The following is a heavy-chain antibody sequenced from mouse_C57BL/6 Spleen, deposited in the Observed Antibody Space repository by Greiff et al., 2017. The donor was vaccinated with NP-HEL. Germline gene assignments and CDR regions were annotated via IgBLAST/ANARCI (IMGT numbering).Heavy chain of an antibody. D-gene: IGHD4-1*01. V-gene: IGHV8-8*01. CDR3: ARVAQTGTSFFAY. Sequence: QVTLNESGPGILQPSQSLSLTCSFSGFSLSTFGMGVGRLRPRSGQGLVWLAHIWWDADKYYNTALKRRLTTSKATSKNQVYLYIANVDTADTATYYCARVAQTGTSFFAYWGQGTLVTVSA. CDR2: IWWDADK. J-gene: IGHJ3*01. CDR1: GFSLSTFGMG.